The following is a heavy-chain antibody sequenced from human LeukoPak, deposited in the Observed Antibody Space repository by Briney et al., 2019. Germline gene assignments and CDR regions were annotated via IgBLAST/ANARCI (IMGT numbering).Heavy chain of an antibody. CDR2: INAANGNR. Sequence: GASVKVSCKASGYTFTNYPMHWVRQAPGQRLEWMGWINAANGNRKYSQKFQARVTITGDTSASTSYMELSSPRSEDTAVYYCARGLGYCSGGSCYALFYYYAMDVWGQGTTVTVSS. V-gene: IGHV1-3*01. J-gene: IGHJ6*02. D-gene: IGHD2-15*01. CDR3: ARGLGYCSGGSCYALFYYYAMDV. CDR1: GYTFTNYP.